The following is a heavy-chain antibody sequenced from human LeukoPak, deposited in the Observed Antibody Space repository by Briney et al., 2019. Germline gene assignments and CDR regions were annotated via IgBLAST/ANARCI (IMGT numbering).Heavy chain of an antibody. Sequence: ASVKVSCKASGGTFSSYAISWVRQAPGQGLEWMGRIIPTFGTANYAQKFQGSVTITTDESTSTAYMELSSLRSEDTAVYYCARSPSIVGAGDDAFDIWGQGTMVTVSS. D-gene: IGHD1-26*01. CDR1: GGTFSSYA. V-gene: IGHV1-69*05. J-gene: IGHJ3*02. CDR3: ARSPSIVGAGDDAFDI. CDR2: IIPTFGTA.